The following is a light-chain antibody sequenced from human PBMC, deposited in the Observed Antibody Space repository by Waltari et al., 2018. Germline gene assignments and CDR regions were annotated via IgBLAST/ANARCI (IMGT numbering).Light chain of an antibody. CDR1: QSVSSN. J-gene: IGKJ4*01. Sequence: EIVMTQSPATLSVSPGERATLSCRASQSVSSNLAWYQHKPGKAPRLLIYGASTRATGIPARFSGSGSGTEFTLTISSMQSEDFAVYYCQQYNNCPLTFGGGTKVEIK. CDR2: GAS. V-gene: IGKV3-15*01. CDR3: QQYNNCPLT.